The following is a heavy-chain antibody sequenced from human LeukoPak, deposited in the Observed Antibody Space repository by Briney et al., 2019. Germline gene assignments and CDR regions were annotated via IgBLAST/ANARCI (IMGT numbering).Heavy chain of an antibody. Sequence: GESLTISCKGYGYSLTSNWISWVRHMPGKGLEWMRRIEPSDSYTNYSPSFQGHVTISADKSFSTAYLQWSILKASDTAMYYCARQPEGTWFDPWGQGTLVTVSS. CDR3: ARQPEGTWFDP. D-gene: IGHD1-1*01. CDR2: IEPSDSYT. CDR1: GYSLTSNW. V-gene: IGHV5-10-1*01. J-gene: IGHJ5*02.